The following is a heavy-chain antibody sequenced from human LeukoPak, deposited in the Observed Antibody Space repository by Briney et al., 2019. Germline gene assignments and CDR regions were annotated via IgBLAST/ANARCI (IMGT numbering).Heavy chain of an antibody. CDR3: ARESGRYSPFDY. D-gene: IGHD3-10*01. J-gene: IGHJ4*02. V-gene: IGHV3-74*01. CDR1: GFTFSSYW. Sequence: GGSLRLSYAASGFTFSSYWMHWVRQVPGKGLVWVARLNSDGSSTSYADSVKGRITISRDNAKNTLYLQMNSLRAEDTAVYYCARESGRYSPFDYWGQGTLVTVSS. CDR2: LNSDGSST.